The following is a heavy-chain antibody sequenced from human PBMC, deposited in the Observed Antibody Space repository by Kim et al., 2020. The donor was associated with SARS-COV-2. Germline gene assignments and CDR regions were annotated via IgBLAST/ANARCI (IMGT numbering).Heavy chain of an antibody. V-gene: IGHV7-4-1*02. CDR3: ARERWTDPYYYDSSGYHFGY. Sequence: ASVKVSCKASRYTFTSYAMNWVRQAPGQGLEWMGWINTNTGNPTYAQGFTGRFVFSLDTSVSTAYLQISSLKAEDTAVYYCARERWTDPYYYDSSGYHFGYWGQGTLVTVSS. CDR2: INTNTGNP. CDR1: RYTFTSYA. D-gene: IGHD3-22*01. J-gene: IGHJ4*02.